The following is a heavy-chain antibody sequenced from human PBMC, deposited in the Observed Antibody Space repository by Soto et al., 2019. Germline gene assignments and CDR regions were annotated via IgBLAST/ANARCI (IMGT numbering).Heavy chain of an antibody. J-gene: IGHJ4*02. CDR3: ARGLLGYYGSGSYSV. CDR2: INHSGST. Sequence: SETLSLTCAVYGGSFSGYYWSWIRQPPGKGLEWIGEINHSGSTNYNPSLKSRVTISVDTSKNQFSLKLSSVTAADTAVYYCARGLLGYYGSGSYSVWGQGTLVTVS. V-gene: IGHV4-34*01. D-gene: IGHD3-10*01. CDR1: GGSFSGYY.